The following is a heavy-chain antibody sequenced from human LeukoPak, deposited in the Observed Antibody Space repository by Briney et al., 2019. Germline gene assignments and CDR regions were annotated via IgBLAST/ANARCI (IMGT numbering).Heavy chain of an antibody. Sequence: SEALSLTCAVYGGSFSGYYWSWIRQPPGKGLEWIGEINHSGSTNYNPSLKSRVTISVDTSKNQFSLKLSSVTAADTAVYYCVREMATIGRDLDAFDVWGQGTMVTVSS. J-gene: IGHJ3*01. CDR2: INHSGST. CDR3: VREMATIGRDLDAFDV. CDR1: GGSFSGYY. D-gene: IGHD5-24*01. V-gene: IGHV4-34*01.